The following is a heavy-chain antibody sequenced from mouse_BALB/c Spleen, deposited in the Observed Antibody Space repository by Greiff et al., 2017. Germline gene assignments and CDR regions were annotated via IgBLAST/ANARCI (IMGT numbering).Heavy chain of an antibody. CDR3: AGLRREAWFAY. CDR2: IWAGGST. D-gene: IGHD2-4*01. V-gene: IGHV2-9*02. J-gene: IGHJ3*01. CDR1: GFSLTSYG. Sequence: VQVVESGPGLVAPSQSLSITCTVSGFSLTSYGVHWVRQPPGKGLEWLGVIWAGGSTNYNSALMSRLSISKDNSKSQVFLKMNSLQTDDTAMYYCAGLRREAWFAYWGQGSLVTVSA.